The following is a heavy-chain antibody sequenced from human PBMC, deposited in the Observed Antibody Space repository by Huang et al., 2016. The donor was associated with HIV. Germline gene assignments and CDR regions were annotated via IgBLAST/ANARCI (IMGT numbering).Heavy chain of an antibody. CDR2: ISHEGSDK. Sequence: QVHLVESGGGVVQPGRSLRLSCAASGFTFSNYGMYWVRQAPGKGLEWVELISHEGSDKYYGDSVKGRFIIARDNSRKMVYLQMNSLRPEDTAVYYCAKDQELSSVTGTPAGIFDFWGQGTLVTVSS. D-gene: IGHD6-19*01. J-gene: IGHJ4*02. CDR3: AKDQELSSVTGTPAGIFDF. V-gene: IGHV3-30*18. CDR1: GFTFSNYG.